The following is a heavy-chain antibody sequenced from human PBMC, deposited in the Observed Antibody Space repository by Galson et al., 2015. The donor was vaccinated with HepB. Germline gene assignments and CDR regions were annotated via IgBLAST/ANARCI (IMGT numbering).Heavy chain of an antibody. V-gene: IGHV1-69*13. J-gene: IGHJ3*02. Sequence: SVKVSCKASGGTFSSYAISWVRQAPGQGLEWMGGIIPIFGTANYAQKFQGRVTITADESTSTAYMELRSLRSDDTAVYYCARDSDFWSVPADAFDIWGQGTMVTVSS. CDR3: ARDSDFWSVPADAFDI. CDR2: IIPIFGTA. CDR1: GGTFSSYA. D-gene: IGHD3-3*01.